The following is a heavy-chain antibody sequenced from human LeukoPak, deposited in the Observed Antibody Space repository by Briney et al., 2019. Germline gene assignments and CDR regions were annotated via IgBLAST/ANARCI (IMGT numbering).Heavy chain of an antibody. CDR3: ARARPWFDP. CDR2: IRGSGEST. V-gene: IGHV3-23*01. Sequence: GGSLRLSCAASGFTFTDYAMSWVRQAPGKGLEWVSAIRGSGESTHYAESVKGRFTISRDNSKTTLYLQMNSLRAEDTAVYYCARARPWFDPWGQGTLVTVSS. J-gene: IGHJ5*02. CDR1: GFTFTDYA.